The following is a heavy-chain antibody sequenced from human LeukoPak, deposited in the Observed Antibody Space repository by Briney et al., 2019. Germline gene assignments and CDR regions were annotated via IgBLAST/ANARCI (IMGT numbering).Heavy chain of an antibody. V-gene: IGHV3-23*01. CDR1: GFTFSSYA. CDR3: AKGGKQWLEPFDY. CDR2: ISGSGGST. D-gene: IGHD6-19*01. Sequence: GGSLRLSCAASGFTFSSYAMSWVRQAPGKGLEWVSAISGSGGSTYYADAVKGRFTISRDNSKNTLYLQMNSLRAEDTAVYYCAKGGKQWLEPFDYWGQGTLVTVSS. J-gene: IGHJ4*02.